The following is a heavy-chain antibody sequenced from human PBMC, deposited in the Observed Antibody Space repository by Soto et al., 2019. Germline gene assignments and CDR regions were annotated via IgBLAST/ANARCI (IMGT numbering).Heavy chain of an antibody. D-gene: IGHD3-22*01. CDR1: GFTFSDYY. CDR3: ARVDYYDSSGYYPQAPTGEGMDV. CDR2: ISSSGSTI. J-gene: IGHJ6*02. Sequence: GGALRLSCAASGFTFSDYYMSWIRQAPGKGLEWVSYISSSGSTIYYADSVKGRFTISRDNAKNSLYLQMNSVRAEDTAVYYCARVDYYDSSGYYPQAPTGEGMDVWGQGTTVTVSS. V-gene: IGHV3-11*01.